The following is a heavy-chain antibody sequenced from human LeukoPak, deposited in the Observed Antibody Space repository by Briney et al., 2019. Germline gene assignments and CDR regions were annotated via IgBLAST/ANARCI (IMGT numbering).Heavy chain of an antibody. V-gene: IGHV3-23*01. CDR2: ISGSGGST. CDR1: GITLSNYG. CDR3: ADLRPSTPL. J-gene: IGHJ4*02. Sequence: GSLRLSCVVSGITLSNYGMSWVRQAPGKGLEWVSAISGSGGSTYYADSVKGRFTISRDNSKNTLYLQMNSLRAEDTAVYYCADLRPSTPLWGQGTLVTVSS.